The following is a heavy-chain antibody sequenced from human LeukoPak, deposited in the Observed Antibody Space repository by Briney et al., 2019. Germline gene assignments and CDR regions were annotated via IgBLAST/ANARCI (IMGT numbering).Heavy chain of an antibody. V-gene: IGHV3-53*05. J-gene: IGHJ3*02. CDR1: EVTASSNY. CDR3: AGGAGAHAFDI. Sequence: GSSLRPSCAASEVTASSNYMSWGRQPPGKGVEWGSVIYSGGSTNYADSVKGRFTITRDNSKNTLYLQMNSLRAEDTAVYYCAGGAGAHAFDIWGQGTMGTVSS. D-gene: IGHD3-10*01. CDR2: IYSGGST.